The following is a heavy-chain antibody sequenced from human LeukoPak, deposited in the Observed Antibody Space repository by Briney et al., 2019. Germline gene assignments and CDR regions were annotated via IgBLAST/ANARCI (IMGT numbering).Heavy chain of an antibody. V-gene: IGHV1-69*05. Sequence: GASVKVSCKASGGTFSSYAISWVRQASGQGLEWMGGIIPIFGTANYAQKFQGRVTITTDESTSTAYMELSSLRSEDTAVYYCARRGIRFDSSGWYDYWGQGTLVTVSS. CDR1: GGTFSSYA. D-gene: IGHD6-19*01. CDR2: IIPIFGTA. J-gene: IGHJ4*02. CDR3: ARRGIRFDSSGWYDY.